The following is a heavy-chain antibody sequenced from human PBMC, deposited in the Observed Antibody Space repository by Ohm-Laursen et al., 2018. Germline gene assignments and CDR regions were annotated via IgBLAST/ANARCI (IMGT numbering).Heavy chain of an antibody. CDR1: GFTFSSYW. CDR2: IKQDGGQQ. CDR3: ARDPPGGGSTTALDY. V-gene: IGHV3-7*03. Sequence: SLRLSCAASGFTFSSYWMSWVRQAPGKGLEWVANIKQDGGQQYYVDSVKGRFTISRDNTKNSLYLQMNSLRAEDTAVYYCARDPPGGGSTTALDYWGQGTLVTVSS. J-gene: IGHJ4*02. D-gene: IGHD2-15*01.